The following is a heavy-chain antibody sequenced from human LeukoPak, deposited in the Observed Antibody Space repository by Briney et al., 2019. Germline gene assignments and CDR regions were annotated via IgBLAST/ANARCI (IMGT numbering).Heavy chain of an antibody. Sequence: SXTLSLTCTVSGGSISSSSSYWGWIRQPRGKGLEWIGSVRYSGSTYYNPSLKSRVTMSLYTPKNQFSLRLTSVTAADTAVYSCARHYYDSSGLAYYFDYWGQGTLVTVSS. CDR2: VRYSGST. D-gene: IGHD3-22*01. J-gene: IGHJ4*02. CDR3: ARHYYDSSGLAYYFDY. V-gene: IGHV4-39*01. CDR1: GGSISSSSSY.